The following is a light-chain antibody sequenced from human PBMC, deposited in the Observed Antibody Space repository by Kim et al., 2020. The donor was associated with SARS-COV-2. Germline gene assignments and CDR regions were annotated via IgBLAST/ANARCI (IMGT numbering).Light chain of an antibody. CDR3: QSYDSSLSVVV. V-gene: IGLV1-40*01. CDR1: SSNIGAGYE. CDR2: GNS. Sequence: RVTISCTGSSSNIGAGYEVHWYQQLPGTAPKLLIYGNSNRPSGVPDRFSGSKSGTSASLAITGLQAEDEADYYCQSYDSSLSVVVFGGGTQLTVL. J-gene: IGLJ2*01.